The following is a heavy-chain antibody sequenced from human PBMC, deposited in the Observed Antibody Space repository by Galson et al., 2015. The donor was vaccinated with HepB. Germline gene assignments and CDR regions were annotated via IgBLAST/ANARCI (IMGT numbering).Heavy chain of an antibody. Sequence: SCKASGGTISTYANTWVRQAPGQGLEWMGHIIPLFGTSDYAQKLQGRVTITADESSNTVYMELSRLSSDDTAVYYCARGHIVGATSTPYYNYYGTDVWGQGTTVTVSS. CDR3: ARGHIVGATSTPYYNYYGTDV. CDR1: GGTISTYA. V-gene: IGHV1-69*01. J-gene: IGHJ6*02. D-gene: IGHD1-26*01. CDR2: IIPLFGTS.